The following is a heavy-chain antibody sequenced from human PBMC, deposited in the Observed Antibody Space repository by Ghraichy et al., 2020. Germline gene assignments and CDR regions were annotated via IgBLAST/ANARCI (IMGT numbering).Heavy chain of an antibody. CDR2: ISGSGGST. V-gene: IGHV3-23*01. CDR1: GFTFSSYV. J-gene: IGHJ6*02. D-gene: IGHD3-10*01. CDR3: AKCEGVRRGLNYYYYYGMDV. Sequence: GGSLRLSCAASGFTFSSYVMSWVRQAPGKGLEWVSAISGSGGSTYYADSVTGRFTISRDNSKNTLYLLMNSLRAEDTAVYYCAKCEGVRRGLNYYYYYGMDVWGQGTTVTVSS.